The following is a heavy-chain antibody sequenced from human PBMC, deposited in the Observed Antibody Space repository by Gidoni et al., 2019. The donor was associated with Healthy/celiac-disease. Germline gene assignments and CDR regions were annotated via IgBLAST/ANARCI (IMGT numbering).Heavy chain of an antibody. J-gene: IGHJ6*02. CDR3: AREPRDLGGNYYYYYGMDV. CDR2: ISYDGSNK. D-gene: IGHD3-16*01. Sequence: QVQLVESGGGVVQPGRSLRLSCAASGFTFRSYSMPWVRQAPGKGLEWVAVISYDGSNKYYADSVKGRFTISRDNSKNTLYLQMNSLRAEDTAVYYCAREPRDLGGNYYYYYGMDVWGQGTTVTVSS. CDR1: GFTFRSYS. V-gene: IGHV3-30-3*01.